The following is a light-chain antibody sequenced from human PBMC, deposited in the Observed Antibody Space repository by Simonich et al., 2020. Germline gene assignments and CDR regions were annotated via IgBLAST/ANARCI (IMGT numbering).Light chain of an antibody. Sequence: QSALTQPASVSGSPGQSITISCTGTSSDVGGYNYVSWYPQHPGKAPKHMFYYVSNRHSGVSNRFSGSKAGNTASLTISGLQAEDEADYYCSSYTSSSTWVFGGGTKLTVL. CDR2: YVS. J-gene: IGLJ3*02. V-gene: IGLV2-14*03. CDR3: SSYTSSSTWV. CDR1: SSDVGGYNY.